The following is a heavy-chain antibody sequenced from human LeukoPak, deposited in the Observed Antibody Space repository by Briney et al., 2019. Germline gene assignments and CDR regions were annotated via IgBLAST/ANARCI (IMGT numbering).Heavy chain of an antibody. CDR2: IYYSEST. D-gene: IGHD4-23*01. J-gene: IGHJ4*02. Sequence: ASETLSLTCTVSGGSINDYYWAWIRQPPGKGLEWIGYIYYSESTNYNPSLKSRVTISLDTSKNQFSLKLSSVTAADTAMYYCARVSRGNSVGGDYWGQGTLVTVSS. CDR3: ARVSRGNSVGGDY. CDR1: GGSINDYY. V-gene: IGHV4-59*01.